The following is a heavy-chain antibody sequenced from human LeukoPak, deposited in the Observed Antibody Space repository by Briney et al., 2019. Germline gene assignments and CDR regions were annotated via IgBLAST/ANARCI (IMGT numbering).Heavy chain of an antibody. J-gene: IGHJ6*02. CDR2: IKQDGSEK. CDR3: ARDLGCSSTSCYADYYYYYGMDV. D-gene: IGHD2-2*01. V-gene: IGHV3-7*01. Sequence: GGSLRLSCAASGFTFSSYWMSWVRQAPGKGLEWVANIKQDGSEKYYVESVKGRFTISRDNAKNSLYLQMNSLRAEDTAVYYCARDLGCSSTSCYADYYYYYGMDVWGQGTTVTVSS. CDR1: GFTFSSYW.